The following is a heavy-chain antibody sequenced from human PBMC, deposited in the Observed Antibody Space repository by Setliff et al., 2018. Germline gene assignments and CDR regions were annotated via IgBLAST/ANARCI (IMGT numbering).Heavy chain of an antibody. CDR2: IYYSGSTS. CDR3: ARANSIRRFGEWKHYFDY. V-gene: IGHV4-31*03. D-gene: IGHD3-10*01. Sequence: SETLSLTCTVSGGSISSGGYYWSWIRQHPGKGLEWIGYIYYSGSTSYYNPSLKSRVTISVDTSKNQFSLKLSSVTAADTAVYYCARANSIRRFGEWKHYFDYWGQGTLVTVSS. CDR1: GGSISSGGYY. J-gene: IGHJ4*02.